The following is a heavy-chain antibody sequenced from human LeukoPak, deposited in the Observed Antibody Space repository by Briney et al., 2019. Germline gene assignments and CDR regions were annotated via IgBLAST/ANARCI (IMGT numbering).Heavy chain of an antibody. CDR3: ARGWYYYESSGYYFDS. Sequence: GGSLRLSCAASGFTFSSSAMSWVRQAPGKGLEWVSTISGSGSNTYYADSVKGRFTISRDNSKNTLYLQMNSLRAEDTAVYYCARGWYYYESSGYYFDSWGQGTLVTVSS. D-gene: IGHD3-22*01. V-gene: IGHV3-23*01. J-gene: IGHJ4*02. CDR1: GFTFSSSA. CDR2: ISGSGSNT.